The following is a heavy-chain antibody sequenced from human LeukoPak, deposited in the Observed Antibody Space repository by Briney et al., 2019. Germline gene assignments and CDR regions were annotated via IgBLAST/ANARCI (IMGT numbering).Heavy chain of an antibody. J-gene: IGHJ3*02. D-gene: IGHD2-21*02. V-gene: IGHV1-2*02. CDR1: GYTFTGYY. CDR2: INPNSGGT. Sequence: GASVKVSCKASGYTFTGYYMHWVRQAPGQGPEWMGWINPNSGGTNYAQKFQGRVTVTRDTSISTAYMELSRLRSDDTAVYYCARGGDCYSSENDAFDIWGQGTMVTVSS. CDR3: ARGGDCYSSENDAFDI.